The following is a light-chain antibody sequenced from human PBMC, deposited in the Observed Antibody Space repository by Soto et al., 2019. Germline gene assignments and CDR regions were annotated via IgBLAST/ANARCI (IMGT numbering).Light chain of an antibody. V-gene: IGKV1-33*01. Sequence: DIQMTQSPSSLSASVGDRVTITCQASQGISNYLKWYQQKPGKAPKLLIYDASNLETGVPSRFSGSGSGTDFTFTISSLQPDDIVTYYCQQYDNLPPNTFGGGTKVEIK. CDR3: QQYDNLPPNT. J-gene: IGKJ4*01. CDR1: QGISNY. CDR2: DAS.